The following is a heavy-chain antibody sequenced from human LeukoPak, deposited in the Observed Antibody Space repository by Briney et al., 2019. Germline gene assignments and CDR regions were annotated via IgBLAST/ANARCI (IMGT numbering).Heavy chain of an antibody. CDR2: ISGSGGTV. CDR1: GFTFSSYE. V-gene: IGHV3-48*03. D-gene: IGHD1-26*01. CDR3: ALVGTTRRIY. Sequence: GGSLRLPCAASGFTFSSYEMNWVRQAPGKGLEWVSYISGSGGTVYYADSVKGRFTISRDNAKNTLYLQMNSLRAEDTAVYYCALVGTTRRIYWGQGTLVTVSS. J-gene: IGHJ4*02.